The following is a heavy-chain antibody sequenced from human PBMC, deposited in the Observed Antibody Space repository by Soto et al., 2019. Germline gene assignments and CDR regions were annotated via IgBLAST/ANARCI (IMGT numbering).Heavy chain of an antibody. CDR3: AKEGTTVVTQDGFDY. Sequence: QVQLVESGGGVVQPGRSLRLSCAASGFTFSSYGMHWVRQAPGKGLEWVAVISYDGSNKYYADSVKGRFTISRDNSKNTLYLQMNSLRAEDTAVYYCAKEGTTVVTQDGFDYWGQGTLVTVSS. D-gene: IGHD4-17*01. CDR1: GFTFSSYG. V-gene: IGHV3-30*18. CDR2: ISYDGSNK. J-gene: IGHJ4*02.